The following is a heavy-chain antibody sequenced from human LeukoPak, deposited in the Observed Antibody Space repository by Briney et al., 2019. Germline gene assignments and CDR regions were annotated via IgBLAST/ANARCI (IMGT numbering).Heavy chain of an antibody. CDR2: ISYDGSNK. CDR3: AKDRTYDYGTYDAFDI. Sequence: QPGGSLRLSCAASGFTFSSYGMHWVRQAPGKGLEWVAVISYDGSNKYYVDSVKGRFTISRDNSKNTLYLQMNSLRPEDTAVYYCAKDRTYDYGTYDAFDIWGPGTMVTVS. J-gene: IGHJ3*02. CDR1: GFTFSSYG. D-gene: IGHD4-17*01. V-gene: IGHV3-30*18.